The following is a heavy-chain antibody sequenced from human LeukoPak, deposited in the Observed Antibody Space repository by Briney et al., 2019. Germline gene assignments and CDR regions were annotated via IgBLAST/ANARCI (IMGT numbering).Heavy chain of an antibody. CDR2: IYASGTT. D-gene: IGHD2-2*01. V-gene: IGHV3-53*01. CDR3: ARVGGVPAAHFDY. CDR1: GFSVRTKY. J-gene: IGHJ4*02. Sequence: GGSLRLSCAASGFSVRTKYMAWVRQAPGKGLEWVSLIYASGTTYYSDSAKGRFTISRDNSKNSVYLQMDSLRAEDTAVYYCARVGGVPAAHFDYWGQGTLVTVSS.